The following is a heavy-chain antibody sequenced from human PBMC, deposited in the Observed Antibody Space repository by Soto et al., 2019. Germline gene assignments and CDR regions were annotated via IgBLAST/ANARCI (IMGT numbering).Heavy chain of an antibody. Sequence: QVQLQQSGPGLVKPSQTLSLTCAISGDSVSSNSAAWNWIRQSPSRVLDWLGRTYYRSRWYDDYSIAVKGPITINPDTSENQFSLPLNSVTPEDTAVYYCARAVASTYSFDYWGQGTLVTVSS. CDR3: ARAVASTYSFDY. CDR1: GDSVSSNSAA. D-gene: IGHD6-19*01. V-gene: IGHV6-1*01. CDR2: TYYRSRWYD. J-gene: IGHJ4*02.